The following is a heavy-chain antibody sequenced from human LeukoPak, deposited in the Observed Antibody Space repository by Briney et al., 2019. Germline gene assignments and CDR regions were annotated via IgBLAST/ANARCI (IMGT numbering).Heavy chain of an antibody. V-gene: IGHV3-13*01. Sequence: GGSLRLSCAASGFTFSSYDMHWVRQATGKGLECVSAIGTAGDTYYPGSVKGRFTISRENAKNSLYLQMNSLRAGDTAVYYCTRSIAAAGPYYYYYSGMDVWGQGTTVTVSS. CDR2: IGTAGDT. D-gene: IGHD6-13*01. J-gene: IGHJ6*02. CDR3: TRSIAAAGPYYYYYSGMDV. CDR1: GFTFSSYD.